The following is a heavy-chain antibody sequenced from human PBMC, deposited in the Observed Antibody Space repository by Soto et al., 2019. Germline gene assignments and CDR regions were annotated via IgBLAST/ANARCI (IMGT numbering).Heavy chain of an antibody. CDR3: ARDPMGRYYGSGSYYFDY. V-gene: IGHV3-30-3*01. CDR2: ISYDGSNK. Sequence: QVQLVESGGGVVQPGRSLRLSCAASGFTFSSYAMHWVRQAPGKGLEWVAVISYDGSNKYYADSVKGRFTISRDNSKNTMDLQTLSLRAEDTAGYYCARDPMGRYYGSGSYYFDYWGQGTLGTVA. CDR1: GFTFSSYA. J-gene: IGHJ4*02. D-gene: IGHD3-10*01.